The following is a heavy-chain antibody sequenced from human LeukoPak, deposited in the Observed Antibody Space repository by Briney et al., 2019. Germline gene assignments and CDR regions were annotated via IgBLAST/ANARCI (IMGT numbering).Heavy chain of an antibody. CDR2: IRSKIYCGTP. V-gene: IGHV3-49*04. CDR1: GFTFGDYA. CDR3: TRDQTPYY. J-gene: IGHJ4*02. Sequence: GGSLRLSCTASGFTFGDYAMTWVRQAPGKGLDGVGFIRSKIYCGTPEYTASVKGRFTISRDDSKGIAYLQMNSLKTEDTAVYYCTRDQTPYYWGQGTLVTVSS.